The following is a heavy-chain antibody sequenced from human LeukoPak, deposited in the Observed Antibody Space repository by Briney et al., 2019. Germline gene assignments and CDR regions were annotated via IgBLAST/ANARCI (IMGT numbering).Heavy chain of an antibody. CDR3: AKIIAVTESYWYGMDV. V-gene: IGHV3-23*01. Sequence: GGSLSLSCAASGFTFSSYTMTWARLAPGKGLEWVSGISGSGAITDCVDSVRGRFTISRDNSKNTVYLQMHSLRTEDTAVYYCAKIIAVTESYWYGMDVWGQGTTVTVSS. D-gene: IGHD4-17*01. CDR2: ISGSGAIT. CDR1: GFTFSSYT. J-gene: IGHJ6*02.